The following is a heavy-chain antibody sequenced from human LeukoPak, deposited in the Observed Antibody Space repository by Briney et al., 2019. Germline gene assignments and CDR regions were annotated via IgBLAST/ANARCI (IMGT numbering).Heavy chain of an antibody. CDR2: INPSGGST. V-gene: IGHV1-46*01. CDR1: GYTFTSYY. Sequence: GASVKVSCKASGYTFTSYYMHWVRQAPGQGLEWMGIINPSGGSTSYAQKFQGRVTMTRDTSTSTVYMELSSLRSEDTAVYYCARDYPFNYYYGSGSYYSNWFDPWGQGTLVTVSS. CDR3: ARDYPFNYYYGSGSYYSNWFDP. D-gene: IGHD3-10*01. J-gene: IGHJ5*02.